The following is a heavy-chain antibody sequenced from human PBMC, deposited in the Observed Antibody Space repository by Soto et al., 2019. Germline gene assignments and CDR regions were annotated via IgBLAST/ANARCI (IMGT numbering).Heavy chain of an antibody. CDR2: MNPNSGNT. CDR3: ARGERLLWFGELIPRMDV. CDR1: GYTFTSYD. V-gene: IGHV1-8*01. D-gene: IGHD3-10*01. Sequence: ASVKVSCKASGYTFTSYDINWVRQATGQGLEWMGWMNPNSGNTGYAQKFQGRVTMTRNTSISTAYMELSSLRSEDTAVYYCARGERLLWFGELIPRMDVWGKGTTVTVSS. J-gene: IGHJ6*03.